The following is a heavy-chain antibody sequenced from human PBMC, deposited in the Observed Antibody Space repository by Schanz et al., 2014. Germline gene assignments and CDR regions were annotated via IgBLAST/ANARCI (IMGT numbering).Heavy chain of an antibody. V-gene: IGHV3-30*18. J-gene: IGHJ4*02. D-gene: IGHD1-1*01. CDR1: GFTFSSYG. CDR3: TKFETRTGTNY. Sequence: QVQLVESGGGLVKPGGSLRLSCAASGFTFSSYGMHWVRQAPGRGLEWVAVISYHGSEKYYADSVKGRFTISRDNSKNTLYLQMNSLRAEDTAVYYCTKFETRTGTNYWGQGTLVTVSS. CDR2: ISYHGSEK.